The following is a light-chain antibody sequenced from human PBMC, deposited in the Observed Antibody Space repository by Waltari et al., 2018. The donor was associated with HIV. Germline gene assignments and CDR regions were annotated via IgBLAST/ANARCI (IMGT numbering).Light chain of an antibody. Sequence: QSFLTPPPSAPETPGQTVTIPCSATSSNIEPDNVSWYQQLPGMTPKLLIYKNFLRPSGVPDRFAASKSGTSASLTISGLRSADEADYYCVGWDSSLSAYVFGAGTKVAVL. CDR3: VGWDSSLSAYV. J-gene: IGLJ1*01. CDR2: KNF. V-gene: IGLV1-47*01. CDR1: SSNIEPDN.